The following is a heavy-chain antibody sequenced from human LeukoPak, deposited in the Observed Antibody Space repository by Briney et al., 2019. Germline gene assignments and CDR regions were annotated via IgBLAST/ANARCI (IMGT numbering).Heavy chain of an antibody. CDR2: FDPEDGET. CDR3: ATFSLGGIAAAGTWRRRRPNWFDP. V-gene: IGHV1-24*01. J-gene: IGHJ5*02. CDR1: GYTLTELS. Sequence: ASVKVSCKVSGYTLTELSMHWVRQAPGQGLEWMGGFDPEDGETIYAQKFQGRVTMTEDTSTDTAYMELSSLRSEDTAVYYCATFSLGGIAAAGTWRRRRPNWFDPWGQGTLVTVSS. D-gene: IGHD6-13*01.